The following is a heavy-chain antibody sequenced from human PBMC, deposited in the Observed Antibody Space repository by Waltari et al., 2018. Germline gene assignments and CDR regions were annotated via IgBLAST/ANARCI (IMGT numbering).Heavy chain of an antibody. D-gene: IGHD2-21*02. CDR1: GGSISSGSYY. CDR2: IYTSGST. CDR3: AREAPAGGNSLPPDY. V-gene: IGHV4-61*02. Sequence: QVQLQESGPGLVKPSQTPSLTCTVSGGSISSGSYYWSWIRQPAGKGLEWIGRIYTSGSTNYNPSLKSRVTISVDTSKNQFSLKLSSVTAADTAVYYCAREAPAGGNSLPPDYWGQGTLVTVSS. J-gene: IGHJ4*02.